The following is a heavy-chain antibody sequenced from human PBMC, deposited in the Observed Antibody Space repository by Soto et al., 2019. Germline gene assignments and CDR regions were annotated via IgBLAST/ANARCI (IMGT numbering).Heavy chain of an antibody. CDR1: GFIFSTYW. CDR2: IKQDGGER. CDR3: ARGDSGYDSNFFDY. Sequence: EVQLVESGGGLVQPGGSLRLSCAASGFIFSTYWMNWVRQAPGKGLEWVASIKQDGGERYYVDSVKGRFTISRDSAKNSLYLEMNSLRDQDTAVYYCARGDSGYDSNFFDYWGQGTLVTVSS. J-gene: IGHJ4*02. V-gene: IGHV3-7*01. D-gene: IGHD5-12*01.